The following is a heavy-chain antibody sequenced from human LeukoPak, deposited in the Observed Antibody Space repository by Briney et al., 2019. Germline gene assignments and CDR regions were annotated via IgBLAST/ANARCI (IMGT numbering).Heavy chain of an antibody. Sequence: PSATLSLMCTVSGGSISSSSYYWGWIRQPPGKGLEWIGSIYYSGRTYYNPSLKSRVTISVDTSKNQFSLKLSSVTAADTAVYYCARHLGGSSWFDYWGQGTLVSVSS. CDR3: ARHLGGSSWFDY. V-gene: IGHV4-39*01. CDR1: GGSISSSSYY. D-gene: IGHD6-13*01. CDR2: IYYSGRT. J-gene: IGHJ4*02.